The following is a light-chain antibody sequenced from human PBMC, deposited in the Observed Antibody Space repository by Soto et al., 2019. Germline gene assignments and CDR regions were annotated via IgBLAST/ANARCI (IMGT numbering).Light chain of an antibody. CDR3: QQYNKWLTWT. V-gene: IGKV3-15*01. CDR1: QSVSTN. Sequence: EIVMTPSPAPPSVSPGERVSLSFRASQSVSTNVAWYQQTPGQAPRLLIYGAFIRATGIPARFSGSGSGTEFTLTISSLQSEDFAVYYCQQYNKWLTWTFGQGTKVDI. CDR2: GAF. J-gene: IGKJ1*01.